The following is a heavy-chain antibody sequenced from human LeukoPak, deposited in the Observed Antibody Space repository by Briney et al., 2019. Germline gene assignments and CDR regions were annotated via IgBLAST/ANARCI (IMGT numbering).Heavy chain of an antibody. J-gene: IGHJ4*02. CDR2: INHSGST. CDR3: ARGLYGSGSYYWLYYFDY. V-gene: IGHV4-34*01. Sequence: SETLSLTCAVYGGSFSGYYWSWIRQPPGKGLEWIGEINHSGSTNYNPSLKSRVTISVDTSKNQFSLKLSSVTAADTAVYYCARGLYGSGSYYWLYYFDYWGRGTLVTVSS. D-gene: IGHD3-10*01. CDR1: GGSFSGYY.